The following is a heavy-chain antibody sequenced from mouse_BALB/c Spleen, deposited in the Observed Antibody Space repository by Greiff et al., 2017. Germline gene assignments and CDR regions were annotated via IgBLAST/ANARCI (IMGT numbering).Heavy chain of an antibody. CDR3: ARLEYYGSSWGDY. V-gene: IGHV1-87*01. CDR2: IYPGDGDT. CDR1: GYTFTSYW. J-gene: IGHJ2*01. D-gene: IGHD1-1*01. Sequence: VQGVESGAELARPGASVKLSCKASGYTFTSYWMQWVKQRPGQGLEWIGAIYPGDGDTRYTQKFKGKATLTADKSSSTAYMQLSSLASEDSAVYYCARLEYYGSSWGDYWGQGTTLTVSS.